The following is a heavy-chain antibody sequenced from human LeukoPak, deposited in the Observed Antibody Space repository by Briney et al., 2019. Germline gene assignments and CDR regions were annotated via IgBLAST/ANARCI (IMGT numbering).Heavy chain of an antibody. CDR3: AKTGPYYYYC. V-gene: IGHV3-23*01. J-gene: IGHJ4*02. CDR1: GFTFGSYG. Sequence: PGGSLRLSCAASGFTFGSYGMTWVPQAPGMGLEWVSSISDSGAGTYYADSVKGRFTISRDNSKNTAYLQMNSLRAADTAVYFCAKTGPYYYYCGRQGTLVTVSS. CDR2: ISDSGAGT.